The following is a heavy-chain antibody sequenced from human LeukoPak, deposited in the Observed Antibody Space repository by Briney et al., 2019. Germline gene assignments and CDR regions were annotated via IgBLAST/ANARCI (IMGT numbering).Heavy chain of an antibody. V-gene: IGHV4-34*01. CDR3: ARGYSSSWFDY. CDR1: GGSFSGYY. CDR2: INHSGST. D-gene: IGHD6-13*01. Sequence: SETLSLTCAVYGGSFSGYYWSWIRQPPGKGLEWIGEINHSGSTNYNPSLKSRVTISVDTSKNQFSLKLSSVTAADTAVYYCARGYSSSWFDYWGQGTLVTVSS. J-gene: IGHJ4*02.